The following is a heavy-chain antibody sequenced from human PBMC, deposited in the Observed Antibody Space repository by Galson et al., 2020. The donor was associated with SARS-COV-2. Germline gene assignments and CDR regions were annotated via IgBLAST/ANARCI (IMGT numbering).Heavy chain of an antibody. J-gene: IGHJ4*02. D-gene: IGHD3-9*01. V-gene: IGHV4-39*01. CDR2: IYYSGST. CDR3: ARCAVLRYFDWLLTSDPFDY. Sequence: ASEPLSLTCTVSGGSISSSSYYWGWIRQPPGKGLVWIGSIYYSGSTYYNPSLKSRVTISVDTSKNQFSLKLSSVTAADTAVYYCARCAVLRYFDWLLTSDPFDYWGQGTLVTVSS. CDR1: GGSISSSSYY.